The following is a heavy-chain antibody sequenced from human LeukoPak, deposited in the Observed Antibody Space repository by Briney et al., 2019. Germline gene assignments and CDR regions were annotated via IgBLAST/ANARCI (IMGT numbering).Heavy chain of an antibody. CDR1: GGSFSGYY. D-gene: IGHD3-22*01. CDR2: INHSGST. CDR3: ARWGYYDSSGYYHSYFDY. Sequence: SETLSLTWAVYGGSFSGYYWSWIRQPPGKGLEWIGEINHSGSTNYNPSLKSRVTISVDTSKNQFSLKLSSVTAADTAVYYCARWGYYDSSGYYHSYFDYWGQGTLVTVSS. J-gene: IGHJ4*02. V-gene: IGHV4-34*01.